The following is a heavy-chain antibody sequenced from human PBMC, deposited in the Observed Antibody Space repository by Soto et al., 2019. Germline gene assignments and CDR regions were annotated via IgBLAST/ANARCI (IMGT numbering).Heavy chain of an antibody. CDR3: ARDRSMVVVVPGY. CDR1: GYTFTNYA. CDR2: INAGNGNT. V-gene: IGHV1-3*01. D-gene: IGHD2-2*01. J-gene: IGHJ4*02. Sequence: ASVKVSCKASGYTFTNYAIDWVRQAPGQRLEWMGWINAGNGNTKYSQKFLGRVTITKNMVYLQINSLRVDDTAVYYCARDRSMVVVVPGYWGQGTLVTVSS.